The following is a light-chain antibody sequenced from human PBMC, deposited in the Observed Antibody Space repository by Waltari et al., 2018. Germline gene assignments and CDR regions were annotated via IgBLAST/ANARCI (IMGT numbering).Light chain of an antibody. CDR3: HVWHPHVDPGV. V-gene: IGLV3-21*04. Sequence: SYVVTQPPSVSVAPGETATIPCGGCNTGTYSVHWYQQKAGQAPVLVIFYDRDRPSGIPDRFSGSNSGNTATLTISRVEAGDEARYYCHVWHPHVDPGVFGTGTEVTVL. J-gene: IGLJ1*01. CDR2: YDR. CDR1: NTGTYS.